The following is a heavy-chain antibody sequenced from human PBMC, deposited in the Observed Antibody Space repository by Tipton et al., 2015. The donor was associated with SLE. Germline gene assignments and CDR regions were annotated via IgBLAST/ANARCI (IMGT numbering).Heavy chain of an antibody. V-gene: IGHV4-61*02. Sequence: TLSLTCSVSGASISSGTYYWTWIRQPAGKGLEWIGRIYMFGNTNYNPSLKSRVTISADTSKNQFSLKLSSVTAADTAVYYCARRITTGRPLGLDPWGQGILVTVSS. CDR3: ARRITTGRPLGLDP. J-gene: IGHJ5*02. CDR2: IYMFGNT. D-gene: IGHD1-1*01. CDR1: GASISSGTYY.